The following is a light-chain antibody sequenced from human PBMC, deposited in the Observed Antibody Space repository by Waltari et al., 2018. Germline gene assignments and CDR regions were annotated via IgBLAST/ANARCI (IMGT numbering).Light chain of an antibody. Sequence: EVVMTQSPATLSVFPGESATHSCRASQTVATNLAWYQQRPGQAPRLLIFDASTRAPSVPAKFSGSGSGTEFTLTIRSLQSEDSAIYYCQQYNRWPPITFGQGTRLEI. CDR3: QQYNRWPPIT. CDR1: QTVATN. CDR2: DAS. V-gene: IGKV3-15*01. J-gene: IGKJ5*01.